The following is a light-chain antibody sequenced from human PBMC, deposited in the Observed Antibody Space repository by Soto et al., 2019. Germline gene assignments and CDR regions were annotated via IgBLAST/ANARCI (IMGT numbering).Light chain of an antibody. J-gene: IGKJ4*01. Sequence: EIVMTQSPAALAVSPGEGATLSCRASQSISSNLAWYQQKPGQSPRLLIYDSSTRATDIPARFSGSGSGTEFTLTISSLQSEDFALYYCQQYDDWPLTFGGGTKVDIK. V-gene: IGKV3D-15*01. CDR2: DSS. CDR3: QQYDDWPLT. CDR1: QSISSN.